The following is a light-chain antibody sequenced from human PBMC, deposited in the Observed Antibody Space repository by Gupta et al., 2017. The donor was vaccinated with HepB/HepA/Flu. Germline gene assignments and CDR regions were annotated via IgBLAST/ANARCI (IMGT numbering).Light chain of an antibody. CDR3: VLYMGSGSWV. Sequence: QTVVTQEPSFSVSPGGTVTLTCGLSSGSVATSYYPSWYQQTPGQAPRTLIYSTNTRSAGVPDRFSGSFPGNTAALTITGAQADDESDYYCVLYMGSGSWVFGGGTKLTVL. CDR1: SGSVATSYY. CDR2: STN. V-gene: IGLV8-61*01. J-gene: IGLJ3*02.